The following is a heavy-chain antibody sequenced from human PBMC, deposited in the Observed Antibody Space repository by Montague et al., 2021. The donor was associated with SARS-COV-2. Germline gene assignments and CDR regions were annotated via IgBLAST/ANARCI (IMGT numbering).Heavy chain of an antibody. Sequence: SETLSLTCTVSGGSISSSSNCWGWIRQPPGKGLEWIGNIYYSGSTYYNPSLKSRVTISVDTSKNQFSLKLSSVTAADTAVYYCARLNFHITIFGVVSSRVFDXWGQGTLVTVSS. CDR3: ARLNFHITIFGVVSSRVFDX. J-gene: IGHJ4*02. V-gene: IGHV4-39*01. CDR1: GGSISSSSNC. D-gene: IGHD3-3*01. CDR2: IYYSGST.